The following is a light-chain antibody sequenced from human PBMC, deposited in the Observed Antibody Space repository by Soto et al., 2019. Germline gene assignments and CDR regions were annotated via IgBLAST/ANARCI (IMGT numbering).Light chain of an antibody. CDR3: KSYAGSNTYV. J-gene: IGLJ1*01. Sequence: QSPLTQPPSASGSPGQSVTISCTGTKNDIGVYDFVSWYQHHPGKAPRLIIYEVVQRPSGVPDRFSGSKSGNTASLTVSGLQAADEADYFCKSYAGSNTYVFGRGTKVTVL. CDR1: KNDIGVYDF. CDR2: EVV. V-gene: IGLV2-8*01.